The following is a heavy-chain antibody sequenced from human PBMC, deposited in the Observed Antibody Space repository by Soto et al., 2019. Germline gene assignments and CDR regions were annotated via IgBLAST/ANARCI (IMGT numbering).Heavy chain of an antibody. Sequence: QVQLVESGGGVVQPGRSLRLSCAASGFSFTNHGMHWVRQTPGKGLEWVAVIWYDGSNKYYADSVKGRFTISRDNSKNTLYLQMNSLRAEDTAVYYCARAHGSGHRTAFDIWGQGTMVTVSS. CDR2: IWYDGSNK. V-gene: IGHV3-33*01. CDR3: ARAHGSGHRTAFDI. D-gene: IGHD3-10*01. J-gene: IGHJ3*02. CDR1: GFSFTNHG.